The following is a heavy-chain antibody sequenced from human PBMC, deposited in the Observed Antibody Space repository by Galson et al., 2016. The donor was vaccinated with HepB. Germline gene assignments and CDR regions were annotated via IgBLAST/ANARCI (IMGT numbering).Heavy chain of an antibody. J-gene: IGHJ6*02. CDR3: ARGYGMDV. V-gene: IGHV3-66*01. CDR1: GFTVSSNY. CDR2: IYGGGTT. Sequence: SLRLSCAASGFTVSSNYMSWVRQAPGKGLEWVSVIYGGGTTYYADSVKDTFTITRDNSQNTVHLQMTSLRVEDTAVYYCARGYGMDVWGQGTTVTVSS.